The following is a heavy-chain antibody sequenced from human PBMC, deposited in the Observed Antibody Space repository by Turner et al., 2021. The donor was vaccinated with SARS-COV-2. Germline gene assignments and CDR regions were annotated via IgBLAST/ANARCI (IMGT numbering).Heavy chain of an antibody. J-gene: IGHJ6*02. D-gene: IGHD2-21*02. Sequence: QVQLQESGPGLVKPSETLSLTCTVPGGSISSYYWSWIRQPPGKGLEWIGYIYYSGSTNHNPSLKSRVTISVDTSKNQFYLKLSSVTAADTAVYYCARENCVGDCYPDDYSGMDVWGQGTTVTVSS. V-gene: IGHV4-59*01. CDR3: ARENCVGDCYPDDYSGMDV. CDR2: IYYSGST. CDR1: GGSISSYY.